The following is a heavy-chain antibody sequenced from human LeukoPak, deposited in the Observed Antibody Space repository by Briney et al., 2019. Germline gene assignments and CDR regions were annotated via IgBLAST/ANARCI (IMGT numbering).Heavy chain of an antibody. CDR3: ARDSDLTYNGILTGYLGTFDY. CDR1: GFTFSNYP. V-gene: IGHV3-23*01. D-gene: IGHD3-9*01. Sequence: GGSLRLSCAASGFTFSNYPMSWVRQAPGKGLEWVSTISGSGGSAYYADSVKGRFTISRDNSKNTLYLQMNSLRAEDTAVYYCARDSDLTYNGILTGYLGTFDYWGQGTLVTVSS. J-gene: IGHJ4*02. CDR2: ISGSGGSA.